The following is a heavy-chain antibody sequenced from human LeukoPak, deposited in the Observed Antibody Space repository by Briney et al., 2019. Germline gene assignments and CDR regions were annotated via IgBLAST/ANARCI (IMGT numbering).Heavy chain of an antibody. CDR2: INPNSGGT. J-gene: IGHJ4*02. V-gene: IGHV1-2*02. Sequence: ASVKVSCKASGCTFTGYYMHWVRQAPGQGLEWMGWINPNSGGTNYAQKFQGRVTVTRDTSISTAYMELSRLRSDDTAVYYCARGGSVDIVATIYYWGQGTLVTVSS. CDR3: ARGGSVDIVATIYY. D-gene: IGHD5-12*01. CDR1: GCTFTGYY.